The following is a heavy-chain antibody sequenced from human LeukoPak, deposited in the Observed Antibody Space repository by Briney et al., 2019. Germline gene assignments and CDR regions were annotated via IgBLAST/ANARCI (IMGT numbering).Heavy chain of an antibody. CDR2: IIPILGIA. CDR3: ASRSTPGYCSGTSCYRSWFDP. J-gene: IGHJ5*02. D-gene: IGHD2-2*01. V-gene: IGHV1-69*02. CDR1: GGTFSSYT. Sequence: SVKVSCKASGGTFSSYTISWVRQAPGQGLEWMGRIIPILGIANYAQKFQGRVTSTADQSTSTAYMELSSLRSEDTAVYYCASRSTPGYCSGTSCYRSWFDPWGQGTLVTVSS.